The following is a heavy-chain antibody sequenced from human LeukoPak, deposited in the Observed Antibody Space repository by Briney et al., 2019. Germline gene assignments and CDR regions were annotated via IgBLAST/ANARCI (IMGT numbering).Heavy chain of an antibody. CDR3: ARLPTTSNAFDI. Sequence: PSETLSLTCTVSGGSISSSSNFWGWIRQPPGKGLEWIGSISYSGSTNYNPSRKSRVTISVDTSKNQFSLKLSSVTAADTAVYYCARLPTTSNAFDIWGQGTMVTVSS. V-gene: IGHV4-39*01. J-gene: IGHJ3*02. D-gene: IGHD5-12*01. CDR1: GGSISSSSNF. CDR2: ISYSGST.